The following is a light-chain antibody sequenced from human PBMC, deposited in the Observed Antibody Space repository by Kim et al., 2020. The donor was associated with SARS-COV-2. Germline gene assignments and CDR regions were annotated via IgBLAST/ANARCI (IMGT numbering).Light chain of an antibody. J-gene: IGKJ1*01. CDR2: AAS. Sequence: ASRGDRVAITCRASQDIRNHLAWYQQRPGKVPKLLIYAASALHSGVPSRFGGSGSGTDFTLTITSLQPEDVATYYCQKYDSVPWTFGPGTKVDIK. CDR1: QDIRNH. CDR3: QKYDSVPWT. V-gene: IGKV1-27*01.